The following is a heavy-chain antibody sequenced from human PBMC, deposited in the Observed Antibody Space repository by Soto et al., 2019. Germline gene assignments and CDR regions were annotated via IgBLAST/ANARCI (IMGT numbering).Heavy chain of an antibody. CDR3: ASLPVDTDIYYYGMDV. V-gene: IGHV5-10-1*01. CDR2: IDPSDSYT. J-gene: IGHJ6*02. D-gene: IGHD5-18*01. Sequence: SWFRQMPGKGLEWMGRIDPSDSYTNYSPSFQGHVTISADKSISTAYLQWSSLKASDTAMYYCASLPVDTDIYYYGMDVWGQGTTVTV.